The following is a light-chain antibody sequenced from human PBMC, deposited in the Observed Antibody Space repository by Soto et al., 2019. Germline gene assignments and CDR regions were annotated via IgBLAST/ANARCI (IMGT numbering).Light chain of an antibody. Sequence: EVVMTQSPATVSVSPGEGVTLSCRASQTISNDLAWYQQKPGQAPSLLIYGASTRATGVPARFSGGGSGTEFTLTIISLQSEDFAFYYCQQNNKWPPVTFGGGTKVEIK. CDR3: QQNNKWPPVT. V-gene: IGKV3-15*01. J-gene: IGKJ4*01. CDR2: GAS. CDR1: QTISND.